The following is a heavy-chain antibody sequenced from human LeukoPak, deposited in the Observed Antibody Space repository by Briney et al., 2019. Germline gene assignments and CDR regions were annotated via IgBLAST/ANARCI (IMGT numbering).Heavy chain of an antibody. J-gene: IGHJ5*02. CDR3: ARDSLSSSDTAMVTWFDP. CDR1: GFTFSSYA. V-gene: IGHV3-30-3*01. CDR2: ISYDGSNK. Sequence: GGSLRLSCAASGFTFSSYAMHWVRQAPGKGLEWVAVISYDGSNKYYADSVKGRFTISRDNSKNTLYLQMNSLRAEDTAVYYCARDSLSSSDTAMVTWFDPWGQGTLVTVSS. D-gene: IGHD5-18*01.